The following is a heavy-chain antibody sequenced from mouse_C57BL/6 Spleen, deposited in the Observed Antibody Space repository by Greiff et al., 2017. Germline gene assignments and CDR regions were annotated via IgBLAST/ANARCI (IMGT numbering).Heavy chain of an antibody. D-gene: IGHD2-1*01. J-gene: IGHJ1*03. CDR2: FDPSDSET. CDR3: AREDLLGGYFDV. CDR1: GYTFTSYW. V-gene: IGHV1-52*01. Sequence: QVQLKQPGAELVRPGSSVKLSCKASGYTFTSYWMHWVKQRPIQGLEWIGNFDPSDSETHYNQKFKEKATLTVDKSSSTAYMQLSSLTSEDSAVYYCAREDLLGGYFDVWGTGTTVTVSS.